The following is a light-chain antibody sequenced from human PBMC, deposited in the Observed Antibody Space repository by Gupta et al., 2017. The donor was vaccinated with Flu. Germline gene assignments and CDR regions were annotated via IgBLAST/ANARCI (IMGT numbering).Light chain of an antibody. Sequence: EIVLTQSPVTLSLSPGERATLSCRASQSIGSNHYVSWYQQKPGQAPRLVIYGVTNRATGVPEMFSGSACGNDISLTINRQEPEDFAVYCCEHDYESPRTFGQGTKVEIK. CDR3: EHDYESPRT. V-gene: IGKV3-20*01. J-gene: IGKJ1*01. CDR2: GVT. CDR1: QSIGSNHY.